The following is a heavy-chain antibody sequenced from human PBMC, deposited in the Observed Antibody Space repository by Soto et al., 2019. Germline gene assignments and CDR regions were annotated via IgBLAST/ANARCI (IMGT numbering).Heavy chain of an antibody. Sequence: SETLSLTCAVSGGSISSSNWWSWVRQPPGKGLEWIGEIYHSGSTNYNPSLKSRVTISVDKSKNHFSLKLSSVTAADTAVYYCARDVPRGAAAGGSYWGQGTLVTVSS. V-gene: IGHV4-4*02. CDR3: ARDVPRGAAAGGSY. J-gene: IGHJ4*02. D-gene: IGHD6-13*01. CDR2: IYHSGST. CDR1: GGSISSSNW.